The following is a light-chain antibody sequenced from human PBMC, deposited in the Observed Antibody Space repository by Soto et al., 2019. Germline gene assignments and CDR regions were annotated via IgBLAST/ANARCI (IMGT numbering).Light chain of an antibody. J-gene: IGKJ3*01. Sequence: DIQMTQSPYSLSAAVGDRVTITCRASQNINTYLNWYQQKPGKAPKLLIFDAASLQSGVPSRFNGSGSRTDFTLTITSLQPEDFATYYCQQTSSAPFTFGPGTKVDIK. CDR1: QNINTY. CDR2: DAA. CDR3: QQTSSAPFT. V-gene: IGKV1-39*01.